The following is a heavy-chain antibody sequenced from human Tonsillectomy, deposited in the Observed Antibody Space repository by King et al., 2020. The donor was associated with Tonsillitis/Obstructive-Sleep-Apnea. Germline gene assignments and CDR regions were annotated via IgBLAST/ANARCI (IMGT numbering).Heavy chain of an antibody. D-gene: IGHD3-10*01. CDR1: GDSIISSSYY. J-gene: IGHJ3*02. CDR2: MYYSGST. CDR3: ATTGGRGAFGI. Sequence: QLQESGPGLVKPSETLSLTCTVPGDSIISSSYYWAWIRQPPGKGLEWIGSMYYSGSTYYKPSLKSRVTISVDTSKNQLSLGLSSVTAADTAVYYCATTGGRGAFGIWGQGTVVTVSS. V-gene: IGHV4-39*01.